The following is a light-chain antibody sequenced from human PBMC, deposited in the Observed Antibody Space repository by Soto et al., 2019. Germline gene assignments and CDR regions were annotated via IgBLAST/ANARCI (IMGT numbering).Light chain of an antibody. CDR2: GAS. J-gene: IGKJ1*01. CDR3: QQYNDWPPWT. CDR1: QSISSN. V-gene: IGKV3-15*01. Sequence: EIVMTQYPATLSVSPGERATLSCRASQSISSNLAWYQQKPGQAPRLLIYGASNRATGIPARFSGSGSGTEFTLTISSLQSEDFAVYYCQQYNDWPPWTFGQGTMV.